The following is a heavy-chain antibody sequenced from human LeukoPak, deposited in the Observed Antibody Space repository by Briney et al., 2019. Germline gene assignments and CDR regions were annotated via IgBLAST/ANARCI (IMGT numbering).Heavy chain of an antibody. CDR3: ARDTYGDYEDYYYGMDV. CDR1: GGTFSSYA. CDR2: IIPIFGTA. V-gene: IGHV1-69*13. Sequence: SVKVSCKASGGTFSSYAISWVRQDPGQGLEWMGGIIPIFGTANYAQKFQGRVTITADESTSTAYMELSSLRSEDTAVYYCARDTYGDYEDYYYGMDVWGQGTTVTVSS. J-gene: IGHJ6*02. D-gene: IGHD4-17*01.